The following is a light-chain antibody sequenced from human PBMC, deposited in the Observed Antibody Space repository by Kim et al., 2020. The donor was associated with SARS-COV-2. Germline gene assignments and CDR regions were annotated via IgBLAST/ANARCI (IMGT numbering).Light chain of an antibody. Sequence: GQSLAISCTGTSSDIGSYNLVSWYQQHPGRAPKLMIYAGTERPSGVSDRFSGSKSGYTASLTISGLQAEDEANYFCSSYAGSHTYVFGPGTKVTVL. J-gene: IGLJ1*01. CDR2: AGT. V-gene: IGLV2-23*01. CDR1: SSDIGSYNL. CDR3: SSYAGSHTYV.